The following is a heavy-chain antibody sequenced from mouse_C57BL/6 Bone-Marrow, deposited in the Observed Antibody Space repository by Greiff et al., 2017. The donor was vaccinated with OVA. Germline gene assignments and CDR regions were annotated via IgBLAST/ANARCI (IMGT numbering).Heavy chain of an antibody. CDR2: IYPGDGDT. Sequence: QVQLQQSGPELVKPGASVKISCKASGYAFSSSWMNWVKQRPGKGLEWIGRIYPGDGDTNYNGKFKGKATLAADKSSSTAYMQLSSLTSEDSAVYFCARRELGRYYAMDYWGQGTSVTVSS. CDR3: ARRELGRYYAMDY. D-gene: IGHD4-1*01. J-gene: IGHJ4*01. CDR1: GYAFSSSW. V-gene: IGHV1-82*01.